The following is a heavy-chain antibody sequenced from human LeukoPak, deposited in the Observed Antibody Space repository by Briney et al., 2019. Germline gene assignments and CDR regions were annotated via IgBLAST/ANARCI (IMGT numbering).Heavy chain of an antibody. CDR3: ARAPRGESDAASGFYGVDV. V-gene: IGHV4-59*01. CDR1: GGSISTYY. Sequence: PSETLSLTCTVSGGSISTYYWTWIRQPPGKGLEGIGYSHNSGSTKYNPSLKRGGTISVDTSTNKFSLKQNSVTAADTAVYYCARAPRGESDAASGFYGVDVWGQGTTVTVSS. D-gene: IGHD3-22*01. CDR2: SHNSGST. J-gene: IGHJ6*02.